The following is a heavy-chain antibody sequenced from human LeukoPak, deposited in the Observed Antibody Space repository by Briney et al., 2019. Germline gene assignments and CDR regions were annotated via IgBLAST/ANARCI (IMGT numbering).Heavy chain of an antibody. CDR2: ISGSAGTT. Sequence: GGSLRLSCAASGFTFSSYVMSWVRQAPGKGLEWVSAISGSAGTTYYADSVKGRFTVSRDNSKNTLYLQMNSLRAEDTAVYYCAKDFFSAGWQHLTAHNWFDPWGQGTLVTVSS. CDR1: GFTFSSYV. J-gene: IGHJ5*02. V-gene: IGHV3-23*01. D-gene: IGHD6-13*01. CDR3: AKDFFSAGWQHLTAHNWFDP.